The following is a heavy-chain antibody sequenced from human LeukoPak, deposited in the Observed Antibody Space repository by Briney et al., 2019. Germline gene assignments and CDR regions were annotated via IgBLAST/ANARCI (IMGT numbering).Heavy chain of an antibody. D-gene: IGHD3-22*01. CDR2: MNADSSNT. CDR1: GFTFSSHA. V-gene: IGHV3-23*01. CDR3: AYYDSSGYYYGRLRY. Sequence: PGGSLRLSCAASGFTFSSHAMSWARQTPGKGLEWVSSMNADSSNTHYADSMKGRFTISRDNSKNMLYLQMNSLRVDDTAVYFCAYYDSSGYYYGRLRYWGQGTPVTVSS. J-gene: IGHJ4*02.